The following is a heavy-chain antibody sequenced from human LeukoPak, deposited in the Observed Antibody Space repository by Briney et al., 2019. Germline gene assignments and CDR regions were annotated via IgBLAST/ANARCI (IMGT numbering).Heavy chain of an antibody. CDR3: AREDGSYNWFDP. CDR1: GGSISSGGYS. J-gene: IGHJ5*02. Sequence: PSETLSLTCAVSGGSISSGGYSWSWLRQPPGKGLEWIGYIYHSGSTFYNPSLKSRVTISVDRSKNQFSLNLSSVTAADTAVYYCAREDGSYNWFDPWGQGTLVTVSS. CDR2: IYHSGST. D-gene: IGHD3-10*01. V-gene: IGHV4-30-2*01.